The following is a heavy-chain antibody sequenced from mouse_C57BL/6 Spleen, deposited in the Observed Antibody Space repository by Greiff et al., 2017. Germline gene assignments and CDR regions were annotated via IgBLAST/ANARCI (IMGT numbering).Heavy chain of an antibody. CDR2: INPNNGGT. Sequence: EVKLMESGPELVKPGASVKISCKASGYTFTDYYMNWVKQSHGKSLEWIGDINPNNGGTSYNQKFKGKATLTVDKSSSTAYMELRSLTSEDSAVYYCATPYYYGSSYFDYWGQGTTLTVSS. D-gene: IGHD1-1*01. CDR3: ATPYYYGSSYFDY. V-gene: IGHV1-26*01. CDR1: GYTFTDYY. J-gene: IGHJ2*01.